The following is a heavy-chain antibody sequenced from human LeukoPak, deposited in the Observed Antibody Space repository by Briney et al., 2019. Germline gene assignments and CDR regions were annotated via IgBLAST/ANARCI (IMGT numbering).Heavy chain of an antibody. J-gene: IGHJ4*02. CDR1: GGSFSGYY. Sequence: PSETLSLTXAVYGGSFSGYYWSWIRQPPGKGLEWIGEINHSGSTNYNPSLKSRVTISVDTSKNQFSLKLSSVTAADTAVYYCARSSPVGGNPLHWGQGTLVTVSS. V-gene: IGHV4-34*01. CDR3: ARSSPVGGNPLH. CDR2: INHSGST. D-gene: IGHD4-23*01.